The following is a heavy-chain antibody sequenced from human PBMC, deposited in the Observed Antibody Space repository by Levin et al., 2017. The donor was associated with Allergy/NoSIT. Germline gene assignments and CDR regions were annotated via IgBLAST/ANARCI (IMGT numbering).Heavy chain of an antibody. CDR1: GGSISSSNW. CDR3: ALGSDFWSGYPPHYYCYGMDV. J-gene: IGHJ6*02. Sequence: SETLSLTCAVSGGSISSSNWWSWVRQPPGKGLEWIGEIYHSGSTYYNPSLKSRFTISVDKSKNQFSLKLSSVTAADTAVYYCALGSDFWSGYPPHYYCYGMDVWGQGTTVTVSS. CDR2: IYHSGST. V-gene: IGHV4-4*02. D-gene: IGHD3-3*01.